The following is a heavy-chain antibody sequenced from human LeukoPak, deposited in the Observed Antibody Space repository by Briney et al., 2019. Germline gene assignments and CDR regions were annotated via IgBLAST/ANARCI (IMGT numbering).Heavy chain of an antibody. V-gene: IGHV3-23*01. CDR1: GFTFSSYA. CDR3: AREACGSTSCYSAFDN. D-gene: IGHD2-2*01. CDR2: IGGSGRST. J-gene: IGHJ4*02. Sequence: GGSQRLSCAASGFTFSSYAMSWVRQAPGKGLECVSGIGGSGRSTYYADSVKGRFAISRDNSKNTLYLQMNSLRAEDTAVYYCAREACGSTSCYSAFDNWGQGTLVTVSS.